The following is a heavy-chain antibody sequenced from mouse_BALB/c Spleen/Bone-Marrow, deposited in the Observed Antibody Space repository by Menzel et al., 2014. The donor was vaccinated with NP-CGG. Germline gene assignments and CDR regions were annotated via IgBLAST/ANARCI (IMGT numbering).Heavy chain of an antibody. CDR1: GYSITSDYA. V-gene: IGHV3-2*02. D-gene: IGHD1-1*01. CDR2: MSSSGST. CDR3: ARDYYGSSYFDY. Sequence: EVMLVESGPGLVKPSQSLSLTCTVTGYSITSDYAWNWIQQFPGNKLEWMGYMSSSGSTSYRPSLKSRISITRDTSKNQFFLQLDSVTAEDKGTYYCARDYYGSSYFDYWGQGTTLTVSS. J-gene: IGHJ2*01.